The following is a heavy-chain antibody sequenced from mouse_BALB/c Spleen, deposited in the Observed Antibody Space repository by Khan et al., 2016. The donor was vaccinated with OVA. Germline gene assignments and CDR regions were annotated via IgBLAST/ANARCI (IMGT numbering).Heavy chain of an antibody. Sequence: EVQLQESGPGLVKPSQSLSLTCTVTGYSITSNYAWNWIRQLPGNKLEWMGYISYSGSTSYNPSLKSRISITRDPSKNQFFLQLNSVTTEDAATYYCARGNYYGYAMEYWGQGTSVTVSS. D-gene: IGHD1-1*01. V-gene: IGHV3-2*02. CDR2: ISYSGST. CDR1: GYSITSNYA. CDR3: ARGNYYGYAMEY. J-gene: IGHJ4*01.